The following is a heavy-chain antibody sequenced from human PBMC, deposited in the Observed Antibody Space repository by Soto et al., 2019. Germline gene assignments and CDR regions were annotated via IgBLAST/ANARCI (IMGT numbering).Heavy chain of an antibody. CDR3: ARSGSYDFTTFDY. CDR2: IYYSGST. J-gene: IGHJ4*02. Sequence: QVQLQESGPGLVKPSQTLSLTCTVSGGSISSGDYYWSWIRQPPGKGLEWIGYIYYSGSTYYNPSLKSRVTISVDTSKNQFSLKLSSVTAADMAVYYCARSGSYDFTTFDYWGQGTLVTVSS. D-gene: IGHD1-26*01. CDR1: GGSISSGDYY. V-gene: IGHV4-30-4*01.